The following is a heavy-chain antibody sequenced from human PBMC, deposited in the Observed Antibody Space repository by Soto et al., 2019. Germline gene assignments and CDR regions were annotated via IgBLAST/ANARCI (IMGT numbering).Heavy chain of an antibody. CDR2: LSYDGKKK. CDR3: ARASPFSTSPPYYYYYGMDV. D-gene: IGHD6-6*01. J-gene: IGHJ6*02. Sequence: GGSLRLSCATSGIIFSSYAMSWVRQAPGKGLEWVALLSYDGKKKYYADSVKGRFTISRDNFKNTLYLQMSSLRAEDTAVYFCARASPFSTSPPYYYYYGMDVWGQGTTVTVSS. V-gene: IGHV3-30*19. CDR1: GIIFSSYA.